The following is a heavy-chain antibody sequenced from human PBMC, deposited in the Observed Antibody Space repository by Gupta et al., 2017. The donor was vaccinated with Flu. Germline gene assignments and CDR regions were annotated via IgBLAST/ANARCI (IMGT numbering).Heavy chain of an antibody. CDR1: GGSVSSGSYY. D-gene: IGHD3-22*01. Sequence: QVQLQESGPGLVKPSETLSLPCTVSGGSVSSGSYYWSWIRQPPGKGLEWIGYIHNSGNTNVNASLKSRVTISVDTSKNQFSLELRSVTAADTAVYYCTRSHYYDSSGYYYAFWGQGTLVTVSS. J-gene: IGHJ4*02. CDR3: TRSHYYDSSGYYYAF. V-gene: IGHV4-61*01. CDR2: IHNSGNT.